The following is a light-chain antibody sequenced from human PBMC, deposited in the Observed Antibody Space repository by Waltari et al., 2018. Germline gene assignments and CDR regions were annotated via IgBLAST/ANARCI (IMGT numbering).Light chain of an antibody. J-gene: IGLJ3*02. CDR3: AAWDDSLSGWV. V-gene: IGLV3-1*01. Sequence: SYELTQPPSVSVFPGQKAIIPRPGDNLGDKHACWYQQKPGQSPVLVIYQDSKRPSGIPERFSGSKSGTSASLAISGLRSEDEADYYCAAWDDSLSGWVFGGGTKLTVL. CDR2: QDS. CDR1: NLGDKH.